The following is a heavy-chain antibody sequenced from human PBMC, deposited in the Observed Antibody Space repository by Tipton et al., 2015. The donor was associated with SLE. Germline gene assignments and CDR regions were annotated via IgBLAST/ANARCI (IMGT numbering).Heavy chain of an antibody. J-gene: IGHJ4*02. CDR2: IYYIGSGST. D-gene: IGHD5-12*01. Sequence: TLSLTCTVSGGSVSSVGYYWSWIRLQPGKGLEWIGYIYYIGSGSTSYNPSLKSRLTISVDTSKNQFSLKLSPVTAAATAVYYCARDRSRGYGSFDDWGQGSLGTLSS. CDR1: GGSVSSVGYY. CDR3: ARDRSRGYGSFDD. V-gene: IGHV4-31*03.